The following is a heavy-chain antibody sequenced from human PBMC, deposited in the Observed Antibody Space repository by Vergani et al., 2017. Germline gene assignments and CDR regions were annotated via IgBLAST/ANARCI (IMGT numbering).Heavy chain of an antibody. CDR1: GGSFTSYH. V-gene: IGHV4-34*01. Sequence: QVQLQQWGGGLLKPSETLSLTCVVNGGSFTSYHWTWIRQSPGEGLEWVGDIDHTGRPDYNPSLKRRLTMSVDKSRNQFSLTLNSVTATDTAIYFCARVNTETNSHLYYYYYMYVWGQGTAVTVS. J-gene: IGHJ6*03. D-gene: IGHD4-11*01. CDR3: ARVNTETNSHLYYYYYMYV. CDR2: IDHTGRP.